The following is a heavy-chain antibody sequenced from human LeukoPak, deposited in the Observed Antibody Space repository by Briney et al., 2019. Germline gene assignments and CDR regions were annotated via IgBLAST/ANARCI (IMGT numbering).Heavy chain of an antibody. V-gene: IGHV4-59*12. J-gene: IGHJ6*03. CDR3: ASRPYSGTMDV. CDR2: IYYSGST. CDR1: GGSISSYY. D-gene: IGHD4-11*01. Sequence: SETLSLTCTVSGGSISSYYWSWIRQPPGKGLEWIGYIYYSGSTNYNPSLKSRVTISVDTSKNQFSLKLSSVTAADTAVYYCASRPYSGTMDVWGKGTTVTVSS.